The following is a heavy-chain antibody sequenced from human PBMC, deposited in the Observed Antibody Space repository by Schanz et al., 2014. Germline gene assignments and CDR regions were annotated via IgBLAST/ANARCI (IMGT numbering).Heavy chain of an antibody. D-gene: IGHD3-3*01. CDR3: VRGVGAWEQRIFDY. Sequence: QLQLQESGPGLVKPSETLSLTCTVSGGSISSSSYYWGWIRQPPGKGLEWIGEIYHNGDTSFNPSLKSGATMSVDKSKKEFSLRLTSLTAADTALYYCVRGVGAWEQRIFDYWGKGTLVTVSS. J-gene: IGHJ4*02. CDR2: IYHNGDT. V-gene: IGHV4-61*05. CDR1: GGSISSSSYY.